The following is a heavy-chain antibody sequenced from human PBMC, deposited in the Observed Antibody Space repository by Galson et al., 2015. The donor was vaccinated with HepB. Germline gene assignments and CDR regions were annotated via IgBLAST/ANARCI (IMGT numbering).Heavy chain of an antibody. Sequence: SVKVSCKASGYTFTSYAMHWVRQAPGQRLEWMGWINAGNGNTKYSQKFQGRVTITRDTSASTAYMELSSLRSEDTAVYYCARDYRASPVATIIGWMGFDPWGQGTLVTVSS. D-gene: IGHD5-12*01. J-gene: IGHJ5*02. CDR2: INAGNGNT. CDR3: ARDYRASPVATIIGWMGFDP. CDR1: GYTFTSYA. V-gene: IGHV1-3*01.